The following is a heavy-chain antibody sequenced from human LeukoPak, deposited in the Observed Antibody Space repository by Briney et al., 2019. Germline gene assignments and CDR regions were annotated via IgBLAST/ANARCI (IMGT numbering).Heavy chain of an antibody. CDR1: GGTFSSYA. D-gene: IGHD1-7*01. J-gene: IGHJ4*02. Sequence: SVTVSCKASGGTFSSYAISWVRQAPGQGLEWMGRIIPILGIANYAQKFQGRVTITADKSTSTAYMELSSLRSEDTAVYYCASMYNWNYSTETLLDYWGQGTLVTVSS. CDR3: ASMYNWNYSTETLLDY. CDR2: IIPILGIA. V-gene: IGHV1-69*04.